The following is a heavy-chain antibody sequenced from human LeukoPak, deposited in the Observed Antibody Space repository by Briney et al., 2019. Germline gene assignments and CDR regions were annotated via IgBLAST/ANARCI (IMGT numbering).Heavy chain of an antibody. J-gene: IGHJ4*02. V-gene: IGHV3-64*01. CDR1: GFTFSIYA. Sequence: GGSLRLSCAASGFTFSIYAMHWVRQAPGKGLEYVSAISVNGGSTSYANSVKGRFTISRDNSKNTLYLQMGSLRAEDMAVYYCARSSIVVVSILDYWGQGTLVTVSS. CDR3: ARSSIVVVSILDY. D-gene: IGHD2-2*01. CDR2: ISVNGGST.